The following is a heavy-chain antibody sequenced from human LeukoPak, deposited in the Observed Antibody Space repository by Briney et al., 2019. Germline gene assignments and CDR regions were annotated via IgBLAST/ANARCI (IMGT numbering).Heavy chain of an antibody. D-gene: IGHD3-22*01. Sequence: ASVKVSCKASGYTFTSYAMHWVRQAPGQGLEWMGWINAGNGNTKYSQKFQGRVTITRDTSASTAYMELSSLRSEDTAVYYCAREIRYDSSGSYYYYYYGMDVWGQGTTVTVSS. CDR2: INAGNGNT. V-gene: IGHV1-3*01. CDR1: GYTFTSYA. CDR3: AREIRYDSSGSYYYYYYGMDV. J-gene: IGHJ6*02.